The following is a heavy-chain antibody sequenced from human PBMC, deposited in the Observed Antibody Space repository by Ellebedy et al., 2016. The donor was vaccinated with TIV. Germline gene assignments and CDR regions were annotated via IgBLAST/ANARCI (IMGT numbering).Heavy chain of an antibody. V-gene: IGHV1-18*01. Sequence: AASVKVSCKASGYTFTSYGISWVRQAPGQGLEWMGWISAYNGNTNYAQKLQGRVTMTTDPSTSTAYMELRSLRADDTAVYYCARAAVESRSDYWGQGTLVTVSS. CDR2: ISAYNGNT. D-gene: IGHD3-3*01. J-gene: IGHJ4*02. CDR3: ARAAVESRSDY. CDR1: GYTFTSYG.